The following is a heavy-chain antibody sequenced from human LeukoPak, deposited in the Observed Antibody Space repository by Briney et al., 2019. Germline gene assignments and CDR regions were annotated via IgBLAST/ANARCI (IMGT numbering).Heavy chain of an antibody. D-gene: IGHD2-8*01. Sequence: GGSLRLSCAASGFTFSSYWMSWVRQAPGKGLEWVANIKQDGSEEYYVDSVKGRFTISRDNAKNSLYLQMNSLRAEDTAVYYCARDFGRKFCTNGVCYMWFDPRGQGTLVTVSS. CDR3: ARDFGRKFCTNGVCYMWFDP. J-gene: IGHJ5*02. CDR1: GFTFSSYW. CDR2: IKQDGSEE. V-gene: IGHV3-7*01.